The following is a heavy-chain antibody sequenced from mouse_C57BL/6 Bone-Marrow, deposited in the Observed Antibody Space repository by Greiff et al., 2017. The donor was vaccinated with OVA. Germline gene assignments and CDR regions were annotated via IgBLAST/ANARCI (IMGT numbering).Heavy chain of an antibody. CDR3: ARAICYYGSSSNWYFDV. CDR1: GYTFTSYW. J-gene: IGHJ1*03. CDR2: IDPSDSYT. D-gene: IGHD1-1*01. Sequence: QVQLQQPGAELVKPGASVKLSCKASGYTFTSYWMQWVKQRPGQGLEWIGEIDPSDSYTNYNQKFKGKATLTVDKSSSTAYMQLSSLTSEDSAVDYCARAICYYGSSSNWYFDVWGTGTTVTVSS. V-gene: IGHV1-50*01.